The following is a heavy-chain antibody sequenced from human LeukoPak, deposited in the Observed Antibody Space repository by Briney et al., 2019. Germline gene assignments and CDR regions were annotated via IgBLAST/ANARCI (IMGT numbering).Heavy chain of an antibody. J-gene: IGHJ4*02. CDR1: GASVNSGSHY. Sequence: SSETLSLTCTVSGASVNSGSHYWSWFRQPPGKGLEWIGYMYYSGTTNYNPSLKSRVTISVDKSKNQFSLKLSSVTAADTAVYYCASYTVTTEYYFDYWGQGTLVTVSS. D-gene: IGHD4-17*01. CDR3: ASYTVTTEYYFDY. CDR2: MYYSGTT. V-gene: IGHV4-61*01.